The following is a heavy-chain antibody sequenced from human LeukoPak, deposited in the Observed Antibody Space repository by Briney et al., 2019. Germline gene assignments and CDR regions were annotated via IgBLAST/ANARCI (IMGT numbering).Heavy chain of an antibody. CDR1: GFTFSDYY. J-gene: IGHJ4*02. Sequence: GGSLRLSCAASGFTFSDYYMSWIRQAPGKGLEWVSYISSSGSTIYYADSVKGRFTISRDNSKNTLYLQMNSLRVEDTALYYCAKDRSKGYYGDEFEFWGQGTLVIVSS. V-gene: IGHV3-11*04. D-gene: IGHD4-17*01. CDR3: AKDRSKGYYGDEFEF. CDR2: ISSSGSTI.